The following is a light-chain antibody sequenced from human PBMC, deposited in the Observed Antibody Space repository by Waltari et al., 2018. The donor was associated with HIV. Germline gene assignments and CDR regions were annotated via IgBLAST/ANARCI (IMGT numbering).Light chain of an antibody. CDR1: QSIRIY. CDR2: AAP. V-gene: IGKV1-39*01. Sequence: DIQMTQSPFSLSASVGDRVTITCRASQSIRIYLNWYQQKPGKAPKLLIYAAPSLQRGVPSRFSGSGSGTDFTLTISSLQPEDFATYYCQQSYSSPWTFGQGTKVEIK. CDR3: QQSYSSPWT. J-gene: IGKJ1*01.